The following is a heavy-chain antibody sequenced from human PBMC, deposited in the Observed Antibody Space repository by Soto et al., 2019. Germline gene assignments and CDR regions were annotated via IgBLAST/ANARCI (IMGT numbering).Heavy chain of an antibody. D-gene: IGHD6-13*01. CDR1: GYTFTSYG. V-gene: IGHV1-18*04. CDR3: ARDRPTVAAAGTDWFDP. CDR2: ISAYNGNT. Sequence: ASVKVSCKASGYTFTSYGISWVRQAPGQGLEWMGWISAYNGNTNYAQKLQGRVTMTTDTSTSTAYMELRSLRSDDTAVYYCARDRPTVAAAGTDWFDPWGQGTLVTVSS. J-gene: IGHJ5*02.